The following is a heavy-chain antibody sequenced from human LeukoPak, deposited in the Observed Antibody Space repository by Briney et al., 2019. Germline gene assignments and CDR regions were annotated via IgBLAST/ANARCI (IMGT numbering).Heavy chain of an antibody. CDR1: GFTFSSYE. CDR3: ARVAYYYDSSGYYGGGGIDY. CDR2: ISGSGSTI. Sequence: GGPLRLSCAASGFTFSSYEMNWVRQAPGKGLDWVSYISGSGSTIDYADSVKGRFTISRDNAKNSLYLQMNSLRAEDTAVYYCARVAYYYDSSGYYGGGGIDYWGQGTLVTVSS. V-gene: IGHV3-48*03. J-gene: IGHJ4*02. D-gene: IGHD3-22*01.